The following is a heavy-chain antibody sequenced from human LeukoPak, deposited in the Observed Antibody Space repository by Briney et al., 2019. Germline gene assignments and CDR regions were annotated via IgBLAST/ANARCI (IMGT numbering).Heavy chain of an antibody. D-gene: IGHD2-21*02. Sequence: GGSLRLSCAASGFTFSSYAMSWVRQAPGKGLEWVSAISGSGGSTYYADSVKGRFTISRDNSKNTLYLQMNSLRAEDTAVYFCAKDAQYCGGDCYARPYYWGQGTLVTVSS. CDR3: AKDAQYCGGDCYARPYY. V-gene: IGHV3-23*01. CDR2: ISGSGGST. CDR1: GFTFSSYA. J-gene: IGHJ4*02.